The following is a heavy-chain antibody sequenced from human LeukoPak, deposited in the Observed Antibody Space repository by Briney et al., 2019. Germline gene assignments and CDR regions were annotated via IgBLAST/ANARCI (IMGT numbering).Heavy chain of an antibody. Sequence: GGSLRLSCAASGSTFSSYAMHWVRQAPGKGLEWVAVISYDGSNKYYADSVKGRFTISRDNSKNTLYLQMNSLRAEDTAVYYCARDHTRLYCSSTSCHRSQTNHDAFDIWGQGTMVTVSS. CDR1: GSTFSSYA. CDR2: ISYDGSNK. J-gene: IGHJ3*02. CDR3: ARDHTRLYCSSTSCHRSQTNHDAFDI. D-gene: IGHD2-2*02. V-gene: IGHV3-30*04.